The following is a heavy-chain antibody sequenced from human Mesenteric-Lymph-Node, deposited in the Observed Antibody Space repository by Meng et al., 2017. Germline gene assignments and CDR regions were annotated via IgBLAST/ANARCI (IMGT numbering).Heavy chain of an antibody. D-gene: IGHD4-17*01. CDR2: IYSSGST. J-gene: IGHJ2*01. CDR3: ASLYGDSSVWYLDL. Sequence: HLRGTGLGRVKPSGPRPLPCSFSRGSISSSHWWTWVRQPPGKGLEYIGYIYSSGSTYYNPSLKSRVIISVDTSKNQFSLRLNSVTAADTAVYYCASLYGDSSVWYLDLWGRGTLVTVSS. CDR1: RGSISSSHW. V-gene: IGHV4-4*02.